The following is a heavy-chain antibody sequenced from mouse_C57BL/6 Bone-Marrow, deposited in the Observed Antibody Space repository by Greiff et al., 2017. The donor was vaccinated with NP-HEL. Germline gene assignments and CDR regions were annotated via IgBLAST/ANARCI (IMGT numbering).Heavy chain of an antibody. D-gene: IGHD2-2*01. Sequence: VQLQQSGPELVKPGASVKISCKASGYTFTDYYMNWVKQSHGKSLEWIGDINPNNGGTSYNQKFKGKATLTVDKSSSTAYMELRSLTSEDSAVYYCARGGYDKYWGQGTLVTVSA. J-gene: IGHJ3*01. CDR3: ARGGYDKY. V-gene: IGHV1-26*01. CDR1: GYTFTDYY. CDR2: INPNNGGT.